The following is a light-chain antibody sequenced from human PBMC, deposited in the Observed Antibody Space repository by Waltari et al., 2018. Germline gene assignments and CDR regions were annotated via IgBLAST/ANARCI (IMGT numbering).Light chain of an antibody. Sequence: DIVMTQSPDSLAVSLGERATINCKSSQSVLYSSNNKNYLAWYQQKPGQPPKLLIYWASTRESGVPDLFSGSGSGTDFTLTISSLQAEDVAVYYCQQYYSTRAFGQGTKVVIK. V-gene: IGKV4-1*01. CDR2: WAS. CDR1: QSVLYSSNNKNY. CDR3: QQYYSTRA. J-gene: IGKJ1*01.